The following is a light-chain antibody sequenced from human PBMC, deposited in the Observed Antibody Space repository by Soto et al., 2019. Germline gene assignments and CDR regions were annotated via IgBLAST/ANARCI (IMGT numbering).Light chain of an antibody. CDR2: DAS. V-gene: IGKV1-5*01. CDR1: QSISSW. J-gene: IGKJ5*01. Sequence: DIQMTQSPSTLSASVGDRVTITCRASQSISSWLAWYQQKPGKAPNLLISDASSLESGVPSRFSGSGSGTEFTLTISSLQPDDFATYYCQQYNTYSPLITFGQGTRLEIK. CDR3: QQYNTYSPLIT.